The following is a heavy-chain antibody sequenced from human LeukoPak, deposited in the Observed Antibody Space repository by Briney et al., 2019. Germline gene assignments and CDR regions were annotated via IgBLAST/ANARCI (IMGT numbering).Heavy chain of an antibody. V-gene: IGHV1-2*02. CDR2: IKPDNGDT. CDR1: GYSFTGYY. J-gene: IGHJ4*02. Sequence: ASVKVSCKASGYSFTGYYMHWVRQAPGQGLEWMGWIKPDNGDTNYVKKFQGRVTMTRDTSITTAYMELSLRSDDTAVYYCAKFDQDWCTFDSWGQGTVATVSS. CDR3: AKFDQDWCTFDS. D-gene: IGHD2-8*01.